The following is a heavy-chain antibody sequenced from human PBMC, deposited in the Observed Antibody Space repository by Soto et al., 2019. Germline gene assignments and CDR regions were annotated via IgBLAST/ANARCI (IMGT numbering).Heavy chain of an antibody. CDR3: AHRRGNVGRVPPTFDY. J-gene: IGHJ4*02. CDR2: IYWNDDE. V-gene: IGHV2-5*01. Sequence: QITLKESGPTLVKPTQTLTLTCTFSGFSLSTSGVGVGWVRPPPGKAVEWLALIYWNDDEYYSPSLKSRLTITKDTSKNQVVLTMTNMDPVDTATYYCAHRRGNVGRVPPTFDYWGQGTMVTVSS. CDR1: GFSLSTSGVG. D-gene: IGHD1-1*01.